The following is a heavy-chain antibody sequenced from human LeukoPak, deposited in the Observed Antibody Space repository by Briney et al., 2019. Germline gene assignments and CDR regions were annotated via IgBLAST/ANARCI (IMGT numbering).Heavy chain of an antibody. CDR2: IYWDDDK. J-gene: IGHJ5*02. CDR3: AHEGYCSGGSCYSTGWFDP. V-gene: IGHV2-5*02. D-gene: IGHD2-15*01. CDR1: GFSLSTSGVG. Sequence: SGPPLVKPTQTLTLTCTFSGFSLSTSGVGVGWIRQPPGKALEWLALIYWDDDKRYSPSLKSRLTITNDTSKNQVVLTLTNMDPVDTATYYCAHEGYCSGGSCYSTGWFDPWGQGTLVTVSS.